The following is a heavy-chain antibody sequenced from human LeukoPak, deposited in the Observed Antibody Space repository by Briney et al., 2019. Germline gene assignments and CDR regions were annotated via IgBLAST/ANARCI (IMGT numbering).Heavy chain of an antibody. D-gene: IGHD6-13*01. CDR2: IIPIFGTA. CDR1: GGTFSSYA. J-gene: IGHJ4*02. CDR3: AREGLRSSRYSSSWYGFEY. Sequence: GASVKVSCKASGGTFSSYAISWVRQAPGQVLEWMGGIIPIFGTANYAQKFQGRVTITADKSTSTAYMELSSLRSEDTAVYYCAREGLRSSRYSSSWYGFEYWGQGTLVTVSS. V-gene: IGHV1-69*06.